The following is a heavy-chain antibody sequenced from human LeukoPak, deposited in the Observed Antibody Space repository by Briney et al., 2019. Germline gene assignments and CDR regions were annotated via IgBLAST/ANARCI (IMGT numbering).Heavy chain of an antibody. D-gene: IGHD2-2*01. CDR1: GFTFSSYA. CDR3: TRDLSFIGYCTSTSCL. CDR2: IRSKPRGGTT. V-gene: IGHV3-49*03. Sequence: GGSLRLSCSASGFTFSSYAMSWFRQAPGKGLEWVGFIRSKPRGGTTEYAAYVKGRYTISRDDSKSIAYLQMNSLKTEDTGVYYCTRDLSFIGYCTSTSCLWGQGTLVTVSS. J-gene: IGHJ4*02.